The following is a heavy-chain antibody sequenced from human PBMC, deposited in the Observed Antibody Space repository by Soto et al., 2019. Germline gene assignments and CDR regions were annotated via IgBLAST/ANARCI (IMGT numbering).Heavy chain of an antibody. CDR3: AREREEGYSSSWTLDY. CDR1: GFTFSSYG. Sequence: TGGSLRLSCAASGFTFSSYGMHWVRQAPGKGLEWVAVIWYDGSNKYYADSVKGRFTISRDNSKNTLYLQMNSLRAEDTAVYYCAREREEGYSSSWTLDYWGQGTLVTVSA. D-gene: IGHD6-13*01. CDR2: IWYDGSNK. V-gene: IGHV3-33*01. J-gene: IGHJ4*02.